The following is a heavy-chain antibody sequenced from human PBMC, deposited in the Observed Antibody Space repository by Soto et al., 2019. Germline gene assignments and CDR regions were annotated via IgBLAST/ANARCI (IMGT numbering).Heavy chain of an antibody. CDR1: GFTFSNFW. CDR3: GRDEVRNGVGV. CDR2: IKGDGSEK. V-gene: IGHV3-7*01. J-gene: IGHJ6*02. Sequence: EVRLVESGGGLVQPGGSLRLSCVASGFTFSNFWMSWVRQAPGKGLEWVANIKGDGSEKRDLDSVKGRLTISRDNAKNLVYLEMNSLRVEDTALYYCGRDEVRNGVGVWGQGSTVTVSS.